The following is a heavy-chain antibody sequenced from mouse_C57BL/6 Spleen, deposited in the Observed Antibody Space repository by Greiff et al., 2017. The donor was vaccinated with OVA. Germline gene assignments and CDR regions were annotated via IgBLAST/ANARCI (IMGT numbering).Heavy chain of an antibody. J-gene: IGHJ2*01. CDR2: IYPGSGNT. V-gene: IGHV1-84*01. CDR1: GYTFTDYY. CDR3: ARSRVGGPFDY. Sequence: VQGVESGPELVKPGASVKISCKASGYTFTDYYINWVKQRPGQGLEWIGWIYPGSGNTKYNEKFKGKATLTVDTSSSTAYMQLSSLTSEASAVYVCARSRVGGPFDYWGQGTTLTVSS.